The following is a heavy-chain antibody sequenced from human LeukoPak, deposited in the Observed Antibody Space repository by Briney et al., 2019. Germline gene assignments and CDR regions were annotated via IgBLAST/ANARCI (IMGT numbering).Heavy chain of an antibody. D-gene: IGHD3-10*01. V-gene: IGHV4-59*08. CDR3: ARHLGGSGSHDAFDI. CDR2: IYYSGST. CDR1: GVSISSYH. Sequence: ASETLSLTCSVSGVSISSYHWTWIRQPPGEGLEWIGHIYYSGSTNYSPSLKNRVTISVDTSKNQFSLKLSSVTAADTAVYYCARHLGGSGSHDAFDIWGQGTMVTVSS. J-gene: IGHJ3*02.